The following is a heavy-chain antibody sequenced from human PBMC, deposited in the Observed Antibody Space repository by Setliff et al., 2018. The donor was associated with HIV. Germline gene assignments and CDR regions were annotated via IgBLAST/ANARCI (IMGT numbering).Heavy chain of an antibody. CDR2: IWYDGSNE. Sequence: PGGSLRLSCVASGFTFRNYGIHWVRQAPGKGLKWVAIIWYDGSNEHYADSVKGRFTISRDNSKNTLYLQMNNLRAEDTAVYYCAKDMFSGFSSALDYWGQGTLVTVSS. CDR3: AKDMFSGFSSALDY. V-gene: IGHV3-33*06. CDR1: GFTFRNYG. D-gene: IGHD3-22*01. J-gene: IGHJ4*02.